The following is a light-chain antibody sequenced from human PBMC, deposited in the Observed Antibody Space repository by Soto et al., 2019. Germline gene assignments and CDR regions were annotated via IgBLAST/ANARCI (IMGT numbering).Light chain of an antibody. Sequence: EIVLTQSPATLSLSPGEIATLSSRAIQRVSSSLACYQQKLGQAPRLLIYHASNRATGIPARFSGSGSGTDFTLTISSLEPEDFAVYYCQQRSNWPSTFGGGTKVEIK. CDR2: HAS. J-gene: IGKJ4*01. CDR3: QQRSNWPST. CDR1: QRVSSS. V-gene: IGKV3-11*01.